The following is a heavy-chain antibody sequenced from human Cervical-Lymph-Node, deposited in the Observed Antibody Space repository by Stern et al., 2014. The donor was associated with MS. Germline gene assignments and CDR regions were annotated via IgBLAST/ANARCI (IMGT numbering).Heavy chain of an antibody. V-gene: IGHV1-69*01. J-gene: IGHJ6*03. CDR2: IIPIFGTA. CDR3: ARDPDNWNYMDV. D-gene: IGHD1-20*01. Sequence: QVQLGQSGAEVKKPGSSVKVSCKASGGTFSSYAISWVRQAPGQGLEWLGGIIPIFGTANYAQKFQGRVTITADESTSTAYMELSSLRSEDTAVYYCARDPDNWNYMDVWGQGTTVTVSS. CDR1: GGTFSSYA.